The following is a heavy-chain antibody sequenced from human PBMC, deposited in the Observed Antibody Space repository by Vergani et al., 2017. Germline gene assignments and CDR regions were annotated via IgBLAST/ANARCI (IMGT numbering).Heavy chain of an antibody. CDR3: ARVNTETNGHLYYYDYMDV. D-gene: IGHD4-11*01. CDR2: IDHTGRP. J-gene: IGHJ6*03. CDR1: GGSFTSYH. V-gene: IGHV4-34*01. Sequence: QVQLQQWGGGLLKPSETLSLTCVVNGGSFTSYHWTWIRQSPGEGLEWVGDIDHTGRPDYNPSLKSRLTMSVDKSRNQFSLTLYSVTATDTAIYFCARVNTETNGHLYYYDYMDVWGQGTAVTVS.